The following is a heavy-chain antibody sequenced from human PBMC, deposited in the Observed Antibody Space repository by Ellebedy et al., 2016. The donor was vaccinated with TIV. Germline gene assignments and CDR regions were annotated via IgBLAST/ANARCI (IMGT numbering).Heavy chain of an antibody. D-gene: IGHD3-22*01. V-gene: IGHV3-30*03. Sequence: PGGSLRLSCAASGFTFSSYGMHWVRQAPGKGLEWVAVISYDGSNKYYADSVKGRFTISRDNSKNTLYLQMNSLRAEDTAVYYCARDRVVVILLYYFDYWGQGTLVTVSS. CDR2: ISYDGSNK. CDR3: ARDRVVVILLYYFDY. CDR1: GFTFSSYG. J-gene: IGHJ4*02.